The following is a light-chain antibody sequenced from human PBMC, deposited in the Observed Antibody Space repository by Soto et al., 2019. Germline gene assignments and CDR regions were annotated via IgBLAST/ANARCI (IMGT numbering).Light chain of an antibody. J-gene: IGKJ5*01. CDR3: QQSHSTPIT. V-gene: IGKV1-39*01. Sequence: DIQMTQSPSSLSASVGDRVTITCRTSQSISDYLSWYQQKPGEAPKLLIFAASILQGGVPSRFSGSGSETDFTLTISSLQPEDFATYYCQQSHSTPITFGQGTPLEIK. CDR2: AAS. CDR1: QSISDY.